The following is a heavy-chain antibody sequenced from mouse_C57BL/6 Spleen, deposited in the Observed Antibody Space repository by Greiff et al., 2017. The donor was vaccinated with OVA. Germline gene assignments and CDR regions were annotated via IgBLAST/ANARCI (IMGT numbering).Heavy chain of an antibody. CDR3: ARGSQYYIDN. CDR2: INPNNGGT. Sequence: EVQLQQSGPELVKPGASVKISCKASGYTFTDYYMNWVKQSPGKSLEWIGDINPNNGGTSYNQKFKGKATLTVDKSSSTAYMELRSLTSEDSAVYYGARGSQYYIDNWDQGNALTVSS. J-gene: IGHJ2*01. V-gene: IGHV1-26*01. CDR1: GYTFTDYY. D-gene: IGHD6-1*01.